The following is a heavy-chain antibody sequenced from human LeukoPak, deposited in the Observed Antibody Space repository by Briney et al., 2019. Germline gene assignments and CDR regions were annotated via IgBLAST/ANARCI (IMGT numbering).Heavy chain of an antibody. CDR3: AIGHAVSTSCYYAY. D-gene: IGHD2-2*01. V-gene: IGHV4-61*02. CDR1: GGSISSGSYD. Sequence: SETLSLTCTVSGGSISSGSYDWSWIRRPAGKGLEWLGRIYTSGSTNYNPSLTSRVTISLDTPKNRFSLNLSSVTAADTAVYYCAIGHAVSTSCYYAYWGQGTLVTVSS. CDR2: IYTSGST. J-gene: IGHJ4*02.